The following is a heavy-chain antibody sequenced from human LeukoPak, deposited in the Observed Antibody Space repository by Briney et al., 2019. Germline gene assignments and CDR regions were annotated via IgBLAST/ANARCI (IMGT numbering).Heavy chain of an antibody. D-gene: IGHD4-17*01. CDR2: INTSGST. J-gene: IGHJ4*02. CDR1: GGSINSYY. V-gene: IGHV4-4*07. Sequence: PSETLSLTCTVSGGSINSYYWSWIRQPAGKGLEWIGRINTSGSTNYNPSLKSRATMSVDTSKNQFSLKLSSVTAADTAMYYCAGTTVTTYDYWGQGTLVTVSS. CDR3: AGTTVTTYDY.